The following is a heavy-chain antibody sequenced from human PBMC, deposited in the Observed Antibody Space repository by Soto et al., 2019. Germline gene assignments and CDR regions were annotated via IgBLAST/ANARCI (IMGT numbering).Heavy chain of an antibody. CDR3: ARSRGITMVRGATNWFDP. CDR1: GGSISSYY. D-gene: IGHD3-10*01. J-gene: IGHJ5*02. Sequence: PSETLSLTCTVSGGSISSYYWSWIRQPPGKGLEWIGYIYYSGSTNYNPSLKSRVTISVDTSKNQFSLKLSSVTAADTAVYYCARSRGITMVRGATNWFDPWGQGTLVTVS. V-gene: IGHV4-59*01. CDR2: IYYSGST.